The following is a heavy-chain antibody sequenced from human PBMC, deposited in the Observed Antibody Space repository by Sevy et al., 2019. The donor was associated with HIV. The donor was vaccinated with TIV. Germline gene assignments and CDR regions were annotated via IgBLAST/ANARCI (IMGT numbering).Heavy chain of an antibody. CDR2: IGVYNGDA. CDR3: ARVPTYYYGSATYFDY. Sequence: ASVKVSCKASGYNFASDGFSWVRQAPGQGREWMGWIGVYNGDAKYAQVLQDRFTMTTDTSTSTAYMELRSLRSDDTAVYYCARVPTYYYGSATYFDYWGQGTLVTVSS. D-gene: IGHD3-10*01. V-gene: IGHV1-18*04. J-gene: IGHJ4*02. CDR1: GYNFASDG.